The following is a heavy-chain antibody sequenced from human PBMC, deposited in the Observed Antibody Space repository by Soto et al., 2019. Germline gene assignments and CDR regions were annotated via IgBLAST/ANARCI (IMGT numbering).Heavy chain of an antibody. CDR3: AKDSLSLLSGQSHSYYMDV. Sequence: QVQVAQPGVEVRKPGSSVRVSCEASSGGLRWNSIAWVRQAPGQGLEWMGRIRPVLGVKYYAQKFKGRGTFSADKSTDTVYMDLNSLTVADTALYYCAKDSLSLLSGQSHSYYMDVLGNGTTVAVAS. D-gene: IGHD6-19*01. CDR2: IRPVLGVK. J-gene: IGHJ6*03. V-gene: IGHV1-69*04. CDR1: SGGLRWNS.